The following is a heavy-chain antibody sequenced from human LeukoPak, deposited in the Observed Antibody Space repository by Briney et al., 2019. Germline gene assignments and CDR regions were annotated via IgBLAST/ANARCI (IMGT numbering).Heavy chain of an antibody. J-gene: IGHJ4*02. Sequence: ASVKVSCKVSGYTLTELSMHWVRQAPGQGLEWMGIINPSGGSTSYAQKFQGRVTMTRDTSTSTVYMELSSLRSEDTAVYYCARELGSSWYYFDYWGQGTLVTVSS. CDR3: ARELGSSWYYFDY. CDR2: INPSGGST. V-gene: IGHV1-46*01. CDR1: GYTLTELS. D-gene: IGHD6-13*01.